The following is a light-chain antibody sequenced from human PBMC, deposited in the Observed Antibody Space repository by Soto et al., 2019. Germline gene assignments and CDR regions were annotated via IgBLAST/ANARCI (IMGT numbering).Light chain of an antibody. CDR2: AAS. J-gene: IGKJ1*01. CDR3: QQTYSTRWT. Sequence: DLQMTQSPSSLSASVGDRVTITCRTSQNINNYLNWYQQKPGKAPKVLIYAASILQSGVPSRFSGGGFVTDFTLTISSLQPEDFAAYYCQQTYSTRWTFGQGTKEEIK. V-gene: IGKV1-39*01. CDR1: QNINNY.